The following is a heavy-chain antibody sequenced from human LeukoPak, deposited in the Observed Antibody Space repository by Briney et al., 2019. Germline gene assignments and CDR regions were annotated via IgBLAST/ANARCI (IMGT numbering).Heavy chain of an antibody. V-gene: IGHV4-34*01. CDR1: GGSFSGYY. CDR3: ARQTEGGGSVWFDP. J-gene: IGHJ5*02. D-gene: IGHD2-15*01. CDR2: INHSGGT. Sequence: SETLSLTCAVYGGSFSGYYWSWIRQPPGKGLEWIGEINHSGGTNYNPSLKSRVTISVDTSKNQFSLKLSSVTAADTAVYYCARQTEGGGSVWFDPWGQGTLVTVSS.